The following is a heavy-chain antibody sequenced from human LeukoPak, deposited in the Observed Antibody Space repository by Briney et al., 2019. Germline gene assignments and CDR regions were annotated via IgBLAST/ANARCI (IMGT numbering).Heavy chain of an antibody. CDR2: IRYDGSNK. V-gene: IGHV3-30*02. CDR3: AKGARRDYYGSGSTFDY. Sequence: GGSLRLSCAASGFTFSSYGMHWVRQAPGKGLEWAAFIRYDGSNKYYADSVKGRFTISRDNSKNTLYLQMNSLRAEDTAVYYCAKGARRDYYGSGSTFDYWGQGTLVTVSS. D-gene: IGHD3-10*01. J-gene: IGHJ4*02. CDR1: GFTFSSYG.